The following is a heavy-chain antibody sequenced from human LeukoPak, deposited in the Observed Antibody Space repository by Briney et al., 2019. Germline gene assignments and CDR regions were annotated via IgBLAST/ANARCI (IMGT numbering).Heavy chain of an antibody. CDR3: ARLGYYYDSSWDY. CDR1: GYSFTSYW. J-gene: IGHJ4*02. CDR2: IYPGDSDT. Sequence: GESLKISCKGSGYSFTSYWIGWVRQMPGNGLEWMGIIYPGDSDTRYSPPFQGQVTISADKSISTAYLQWSSLKASDTAMYYCARLGYYYDSSWDYWGQGTLVTVSS. V-gene: IGHV5-51*01. D-gene: IGHD3-22*01.